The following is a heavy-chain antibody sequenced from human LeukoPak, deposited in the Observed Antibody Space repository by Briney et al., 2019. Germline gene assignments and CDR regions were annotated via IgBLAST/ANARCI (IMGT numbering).Heavy chain of an antibody. CDR3: ARYCSGGSCSPPGFDY. J-gene: IGHJ4*02. V-gene: IGHV4-61*02. Sequence: SSETLSLTCTVSGGSISSGSYYWSWIRQPAGKGLEWIGRIYTSGSTNYNPSLKSRVTISVDTSKNQSSLKLSSVTAADTAVYYCARYCSGGSCSPPGFDYWGQGTLVTVSS. CDR1: GGSISSGSYY. D-gene: IGHD2-15*01. CDR2: IYTSGST.